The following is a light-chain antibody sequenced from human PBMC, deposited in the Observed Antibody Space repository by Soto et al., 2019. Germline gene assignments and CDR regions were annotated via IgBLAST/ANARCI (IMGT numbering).Light chain of an antibody. J-gene: IGKJ1*01. CDR3: QRYGSSPRT. Sequence: EIVLTQSPGTLSLSPGERATLSCRASQSVSSSYLAWYQQKPGQAPRLLIYGASSRATGIPDRFSGSGSGTEVTLTISRLEPEDFVVYYCQRYGSSPRTFGQGTKVEIK. CDR2: GAS. CDR1: QSVSSSY. V-gene: IGKV3-20*01.